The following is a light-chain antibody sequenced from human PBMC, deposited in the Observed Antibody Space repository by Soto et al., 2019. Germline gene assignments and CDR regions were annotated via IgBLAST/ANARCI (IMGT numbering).Light chain of an antibody. Sequence: QPVLTQPPSVSGAPGQRVTISCTGSSSNIGGFYDVHWYQQLPGAAPKLLIYANTNRPSGVPDRFSGSKSGTSASLAITGLQAEDEANYYCQSYDRSLSGVVFGGGTKLTVL. CDR2: ANT. J-gene: IGLJ2*01. CDR1: SSNIGGFYD. V-gene: IGLV1-40*01. CDR3: QSYDRSLSGVV.